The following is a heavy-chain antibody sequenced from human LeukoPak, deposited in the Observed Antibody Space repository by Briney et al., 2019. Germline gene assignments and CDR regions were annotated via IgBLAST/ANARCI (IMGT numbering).Heavy chain of an antibody. Sequence: ASVKVSCKASGYTFTSYYMHWVRQAPGQGLEWMGIINPSGGGTNYAQKFQGRVTMTRDTSISTAYMELSRLRSDDTAVYYCARGGTTREYDSSGYFAYWGQGTLVTVSS. CDR1: GYTFTSYY. J-gene: IGHJ4*02. D-gene: IGHD3-22*01. CDR3: ARGGTTREYDSSGYFAY. CDR2: INPSGGGT. V-gene: IGHV1-2*02.